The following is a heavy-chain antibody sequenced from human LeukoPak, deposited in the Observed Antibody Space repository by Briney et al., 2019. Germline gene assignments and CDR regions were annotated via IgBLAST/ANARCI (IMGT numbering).Heavy chain of an antibody. CDR2: ISSSGSTI. J-gene: IGHJ3*02. CDR1: GFTFDDYG. V-gene: IGHV3-48*03. CDR3: ARDPVVTAIPFYRENDAFDI. D-gene: IGHD2-21*02. Sequence: GGSLRLSCAASGFTFDDYGMSWVRQAPGKGLEWVSYISSSGSTIYYADSVKGRFTISRDNAKNSLYLQMNSLRAEDTAVYYCARDPVVTAIPFYRENDAFDIWGQGTMVTVSS.